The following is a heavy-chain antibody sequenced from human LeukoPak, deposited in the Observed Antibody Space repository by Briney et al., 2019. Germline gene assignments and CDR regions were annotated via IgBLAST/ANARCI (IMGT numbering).Heavy chain of an antibody. D-gene: IGHD6-13*01. Sequence: SETLSLTCTVAGGSISSYYWSWIRQPAGKGLEWIGRIYSSGSTNYNPSLKSRVTMSVDTSKNQFSLKLSSVTAADTAVYYCARGAGSSRWDNWFDPWGQGTLVTVSS. J-gene: IGHJ5*02. V-gene: IGHV4-4*07. CDR1: GGSISSYY. CDR3: ARGAGSSRWDNWFDP. CDR2: IYSSGST.